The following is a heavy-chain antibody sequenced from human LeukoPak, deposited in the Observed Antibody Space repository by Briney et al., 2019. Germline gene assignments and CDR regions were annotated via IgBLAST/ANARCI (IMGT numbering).Heavy chain of an antibody. CDR2: IYYSEST. V-gene: IGHV4-30-4*01. CDR3: AREGSGIAVAGNGFDP. Sequence: PSETLSLTCTVSGGSISSVDYYWSWIRQPPGKGLEWIGYIYYSESTYYNPSLKSRVTISVDTSKNQFSLKLSSVTAADTAVYYCAREGSGIAVAGNGFDPWGQGTLVTVSS. J-gene: IGHJ5*02. D-gene: IGHD6-19*01. CDR1: GGSISSVDYY.